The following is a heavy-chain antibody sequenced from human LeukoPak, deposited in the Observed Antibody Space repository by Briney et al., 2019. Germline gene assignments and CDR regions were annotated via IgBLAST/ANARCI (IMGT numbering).Heavy chain of an antibody. V-gene: IGHV2-5*02. J-gene: IGHJ6*02. Sequence: SGPTLVKPTQTLTLTCTFSGFSLTTSGVGVGWIRQPPGKALEWLALIYWDDDKRYSPSLKSRLTITKDTSKKQVVLTMTNMDPVDTVTYYCAHAAAIDYCYGMDVWGQGTTVTVSS. D-gene: IGHD2-2*02. CDR1: GFSLTTSGVG. CDR3: AHAAAIDYCYGMDV. CDR2: IYWDDDK.